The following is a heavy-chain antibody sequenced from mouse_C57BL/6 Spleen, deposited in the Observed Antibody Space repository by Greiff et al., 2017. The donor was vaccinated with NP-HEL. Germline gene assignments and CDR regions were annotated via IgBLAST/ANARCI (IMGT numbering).Heavy chain of an antibody. Sequence: EVQLVESGGGLVKPGGSLKLSCAASGFTFSSYAMSWVRQTPEKRLEWVATISDGGSYTYYPDNVKGRFTISRDNAKNNLYLQMSHLKSEDTAMDYCARDLAGQATGFAYWGQGTLVTVSA. CDR3: ARDLAGQATGFAY. CDR1: GFTFSSYA. J-gene: IGHJ3*01. V-gene: IGHV5-4*01. D-gene: IGHD3-2*02. CDR2: ISDGGSYT.